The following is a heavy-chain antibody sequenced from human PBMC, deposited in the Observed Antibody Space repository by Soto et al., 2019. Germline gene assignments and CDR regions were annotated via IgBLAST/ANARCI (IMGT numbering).Heavy chain of an antibody. V-gene: IGHV1-3*01. CDR3: AKDGPISVPGTSAEYFDY. CDR2: INAGNGNT. CDR1: GYTFTSYA. J-gene: IGHJ1*01. D-gene: IGHD6-19*01. Sequence: GASVKVSCKASGYTFTSYAMHWVRQAPGQRLEWMGWINAGNGNTKYSQKFQGRVTITRDTSASTAYMELNSLRAEDTAVYYCAKDGPISVPGTSAEYFDYWGQGTLVTVSS.